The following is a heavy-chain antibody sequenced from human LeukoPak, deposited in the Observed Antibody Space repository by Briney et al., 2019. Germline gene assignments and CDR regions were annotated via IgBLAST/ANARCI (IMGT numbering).Heavy chain of an antibody. D-gene: IGHD2-2*01. V-gene: IGHV3-7*01. Sequence: PGGSLRLSCVASGFTFSSYWMTWVRQAPGKGLEWVANIKEDGSEEYYVDSVKGRFTISRDNAKNSLYLQMNSLRAEDTAVYYCARPRYCSSISCYFHAFDVWGQGTMVTVSS. CDR2: IKEDGSEE. J-gene: IGHJ3*01. CDR1: GFTFSSYW. CDR3: ARPRYCSSISCYFHAFDV.